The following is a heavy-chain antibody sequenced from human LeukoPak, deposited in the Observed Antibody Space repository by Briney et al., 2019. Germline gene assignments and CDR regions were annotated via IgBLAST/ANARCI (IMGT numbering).Heavy chain of an antibody. D-gene: IGHD6-19*01. CDR2: ISGSGGST. CDR3: AKALTPSGWYSSVSIT. V-gene: IGHV3-23*01. CDR1: GFTFSSYA. J-gene: IGHJ5*02. Sequence: GGSLRLTCAASGFTFSSYAMSWVRQAPGKGLEWVSAISGSGGSTYYADSVKGRFTISRDNSKNTLYLQMNSLRAEDTAVYYCAKALTPSGWYSSVSITWGQGTLVTVSS.